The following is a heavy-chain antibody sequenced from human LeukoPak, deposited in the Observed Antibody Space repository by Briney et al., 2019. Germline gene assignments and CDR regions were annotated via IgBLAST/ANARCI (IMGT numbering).Heavy chain of an antibody. CDR1: GGSISSSSYY. J-gene: IGHJ4*02. V-gene: IGHV4-39*01. CDR3: ARLGGSYYSAGFFDY. Sequence: PSETLSLTCTVSGGSISSSSYYWGWIHQPPGKGLEWIGSIYYSGSTYYNPSLKSRVTISVDTSKNQFSLKLSSVTAADTAVYYCARLGGSYYSAGFFDYWGQGTLVTVSS. CDR2: IYYSGST. D-gene: IGHD1-26*01.